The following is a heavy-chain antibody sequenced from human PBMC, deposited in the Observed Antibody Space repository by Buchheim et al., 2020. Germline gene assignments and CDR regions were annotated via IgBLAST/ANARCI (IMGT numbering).Heavy chain of an antibody. J-gene: IGHJ5*02. V-gene: IGHV4-61*01. Sequence: QVQLQESGPGLVKPSETLSLTCTVSGGSVSSGSYYWSWIRQPPGKGLEWIGYIYYSGSTNYNPSLKGRVTISVDKSKNQFSLKLSSVTAADTAVYYCARAHRYCSSTSCLNWFDPWGQGTL. D-gene: IGHD2-2*01. CDR1: GGSVSSGSYY. CDR3: ARAHRYCSSTSCLNWFDP. CDR2: IYYSGST.